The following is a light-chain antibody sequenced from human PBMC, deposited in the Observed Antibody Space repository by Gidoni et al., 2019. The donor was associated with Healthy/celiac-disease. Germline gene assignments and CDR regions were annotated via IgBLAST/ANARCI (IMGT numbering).Light chain of an antibody. CDR3: QQSYSTPFT. CDR1: QSISSY. Sequence: DIQMTQSPSSLSASVGDRVTITCRASQSISSYLNWYQQKPGKAPKLLIDAASSLQSGVPSRFSGSGSGTDFTLTISSLQHEDFATYYCQQSYSTPFTFGGGTKVEIK. CDR2: AAS. V-gene: IGKV1-39*01. J-gene: IGKJ4*01.